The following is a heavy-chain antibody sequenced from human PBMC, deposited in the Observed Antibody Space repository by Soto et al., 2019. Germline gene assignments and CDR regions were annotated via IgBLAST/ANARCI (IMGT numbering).Heavy chain of an antibody. J-gene: IGHJ3*02. D-gene: IGHD6-13*01. CDR3: ARESPGYSSSWYGFDAFDI. Sequence: ASVKVSCNASGYTFTSYGISWVRQAPGQGLEWMGWISAYNGNTNYAQKLQGRVTMTTDTSTSTAYMELRSLRSDDTAVYYCARESPGYSSSWYGFDAFDIWGQGTMVTVSS. CDR1: GYTFTSYG. CDR2: ISAYNGNT. V-gene: IGHV1-18*04.